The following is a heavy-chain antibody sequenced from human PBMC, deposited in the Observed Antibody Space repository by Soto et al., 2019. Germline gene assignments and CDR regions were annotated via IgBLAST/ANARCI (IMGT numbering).Heavy chain of an antibody. Sequence: QVQLVQSGAEVKKPGASVKVSCKASGYTFTGYYMHWVRQAPGQGLEWMGWINPNSGGTNYAQKFQGRVTMTRDTSISTAYMELSRLRSDDTAVYYCASAVVVVPIGANWFDPWGQGTLVTVSS. V-gene: IGHV1-2*02. CDR2: INPNSGGT. CDR1: GYTFTGYY. CDR3: ASAVVVVPIGANWFDP. D-gene: IGHD2-15*01. J-gene: IGHJ5*02.